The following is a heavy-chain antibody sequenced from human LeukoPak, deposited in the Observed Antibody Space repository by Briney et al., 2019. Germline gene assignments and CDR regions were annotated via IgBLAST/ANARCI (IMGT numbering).Heavy chain of an antibody. V-gene: IGHV4-39*01. CDR2: IYYSGST. J-gene: IGHJ4*02. D-gene: IGHD5-12*01. Sequence: SETLSLTCTVSGGSISSSSYYGGWIRQPPGKGLEWIGSIYYSGSTYYNPSLKSRVTISVDTSKSQFSLKLSSVTAADTAVYYCARRGGYSGYGPFDYWGQGTLVTVSS. CDR3: ARRGGYSGYGPFDY. CDR1: GGSISSSSYY.